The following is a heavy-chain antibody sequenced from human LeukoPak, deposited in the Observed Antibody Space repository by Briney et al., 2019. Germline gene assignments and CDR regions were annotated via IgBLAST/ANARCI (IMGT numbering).Heavy chain of an antibody. CDR3: ARDHCSSKSCFIDY. J-gene: IGHJ4*02. CDR1: GGSISSGDDY. Sequence: SETLSLTCTVSGGSISSGDDYWSWIRQPPGKGLEWIGFIYYIGNTYYNPSLKIRVTISADTSKNQFSLRLNSVTAADTAVYYCARDHCSSKSCFIDYWGQGTLVTVSS. D-gene: IGHD2-2*01. CDR2: IYYIGNT. V-gene: IGHV4-30-4*08.